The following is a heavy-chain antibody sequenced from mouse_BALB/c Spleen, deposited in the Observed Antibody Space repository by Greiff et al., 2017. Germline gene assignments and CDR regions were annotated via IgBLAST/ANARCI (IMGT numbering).Heavy chain of an antibody. CDR1: GFSLTSYG. V-gene: IGHV2-9*02. CDR2: IWAGGST. CDR3: ARDPGWYFDV. J-gene: IGHJ1*01. Sequence: VHLVESGPGLVAPSQSLSITCTVSGFSLTSYGVHWVRQPPGKGLEWLGVIWAGGSTNYNSALMSRLSISKDNSKSQVFLKMNSLQTDDTAMYYCARDPGWYFDVWGAGTTVTVSS.